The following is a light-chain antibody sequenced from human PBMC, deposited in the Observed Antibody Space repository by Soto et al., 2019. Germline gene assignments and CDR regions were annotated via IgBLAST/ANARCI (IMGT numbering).Light chain of an antibody. V-gene: IGKV4-1*01. CDR2: WAS. J-gene: IGKJ2*01. CDR3: QQYYAAPYT. Sequence: DIVMTQSPDSLTVSLGERATTNCKSSQSVLYSPNNKNYLAWYQQKPGQPPKLLIYWASARESGVPDRFSGSGSGTDFTLTISSLQAEDVAVYYCQQYYAAPYTFGQGTNLEIK. CDR1: QSVLYSPNNKNY.